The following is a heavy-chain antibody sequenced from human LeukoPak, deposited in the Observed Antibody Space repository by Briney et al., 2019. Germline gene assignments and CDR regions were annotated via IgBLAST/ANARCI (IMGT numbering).Heavy chain of an antibody. CDR2: IYYSGST. CDR1: GGSISSSSYY. Sequence: SETMSLTCTVSGGSISSSSYYWGWIRQPPGKGLEWIGSIYYSGSTYYNPSLKSRVTIPVDTSKNQFSLKLSSVTAADTAVYYCARVPVYDFWSGYSHNWFDPWGQGTLVTVSS. V-gene: IGHV4-39*01. CDR3: ARVPVYDFWSGYSHNWFDP. D-gene: IGHD3-3*01. J-gene: IGHJ5*02.